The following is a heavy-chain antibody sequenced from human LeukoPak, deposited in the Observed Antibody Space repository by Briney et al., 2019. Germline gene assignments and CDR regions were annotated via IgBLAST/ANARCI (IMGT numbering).Heavy chain of an antibody. D-gene: IGHD3-10*01. CDR1: GFTFSSYS. Sequence: GGSLRLSCAASGFTFSSYSMNWVRQAPGKGLEWVSYISSGSSTIYYADSVKGRFTISRDNAKNSLYLQMNSLRAEDTAVYYCARDVVRGVINLRNWFDPWGQGTLVTVSS. V-gene: IGHV3-48*04. CDR2: ISSGSSTI. CDR3: ARDVVRGVINLRNWFDP. J-gene: IGHJ5*02.